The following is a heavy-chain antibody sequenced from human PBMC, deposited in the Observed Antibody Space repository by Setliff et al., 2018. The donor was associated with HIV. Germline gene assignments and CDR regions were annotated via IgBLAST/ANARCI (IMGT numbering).Heavy chain of an antibody. CDR2: INPSGDSK. J-gene: IGHJ4*02. CDR1: GYIFTSYY. V-gene: IGHV1-46*01. CDR3: ARASSGSPLILFDY. D-gene: IGHD3-22*01. Sequence: ASVKVSCKASGYIFTSYYIYWVRQAPGQGLEWMGIINPSGDSKSYAQKFQSRVTMTRDTSASTVFVELNSVRSDDTAVYYCARASSGSPLILFDYWGQGTLVTVSS.